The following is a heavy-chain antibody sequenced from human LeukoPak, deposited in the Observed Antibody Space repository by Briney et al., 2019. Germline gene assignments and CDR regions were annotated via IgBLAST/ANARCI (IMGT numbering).Heavy chain of an antibody. V-gene: IGHV3-30*03. J-gene: IGHJ4*02. CDR3: ATAGTPYYYDSSGTLPYGY. D-gene: IGHD3-22*01. Sequence: GGSLRLSCAASGFTFSSYGMHWVRQAPGKGLEWVAVISYDGSNKYYADSVKGRFTISRDNSKNTLYLQMNSLRAEDTAVYYCATAGTPYYYDSSGTLPYGYWGQGTLVTVSS. CDR2: ISYDGSNK. CDR1: GFTFSSYG.